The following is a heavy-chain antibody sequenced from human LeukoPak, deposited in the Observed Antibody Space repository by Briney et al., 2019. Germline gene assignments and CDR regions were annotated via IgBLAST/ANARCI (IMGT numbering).Heavy chain of an antibody. D-gene: IGHD3-16*01. J-gene: IGHJ6*03. Sequence: PGGSLRLSCAASGFTFSTYAMSWVRQAPGKGLEWVSLIGGSDGRTRYADSVKGRFTISRDNSKNTLYLEMNSLRAEDTAVYYCAKDSGSYDWGYMEVWGKGTTVTISS. V-gene: IGHV3-23*01. CDR3: AKDSGSYDWGYMEV. CDR1: GFTFSTYA. CDR2: IGGSDGRT.